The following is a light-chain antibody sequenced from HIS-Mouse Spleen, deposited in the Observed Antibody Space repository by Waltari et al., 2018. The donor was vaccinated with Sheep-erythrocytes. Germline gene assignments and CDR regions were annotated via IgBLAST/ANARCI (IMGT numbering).Light chain of an antibody. J-gene: IGLJ1*01. V-gene: IGLV2-11*01. Sequence: RSVSGSPGPSVTISCTGTSSDVGGSNYVSWYHQHPGKAPKLMIYDVSKRPSGVPDRFSGSKSGNTASLTISGLQAEDEADYYCCSYAGSYNHVFATGTKVTVL. CDR1: SSDVGGSNY. CDR3: CSYAGSYNHV. CDR2: DVS.